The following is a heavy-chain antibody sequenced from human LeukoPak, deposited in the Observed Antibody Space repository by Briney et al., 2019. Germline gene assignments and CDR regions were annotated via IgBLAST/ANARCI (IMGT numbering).Heavy chain of an antibody. Sequence: KPSETLSLTCTVSGGSISSYYWSWIRQPPGKGLEWIGYIYYSESTNYNPSLKSRVTISVDTSKNQFSLKLSSVTAADTAVYYCARRGSGASLEYYFDLWGRGTLVTASS. D-gene: IGHD1-14*01. CDR2: IYYSEST. J-gene: IGHJ2*01. V-gene: IGHV4-59*01. CDR3: ARRGSGASLEYYFDL. CDR1: GGSISSYY.